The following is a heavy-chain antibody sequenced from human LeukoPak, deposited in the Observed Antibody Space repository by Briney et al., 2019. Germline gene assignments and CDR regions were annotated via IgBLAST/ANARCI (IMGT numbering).Heavy chain of an antibody. V-gene: IGHV4-59*01. CDR2: IYYSGST. CDR1: GGSISSYY. J-gene: IGHJ4*02. Sequence: SETLSLTCTVSGGSISSYYWSWIRQPPGKGLEWIGYIYYSGSTNYNPSLKSRVTISVDTSKNQFSLKLSSVTAADTAVYYCARDLEYYDSSGYYRYFDYWGQGTLVTVSS. CDR3: ARDLEYYDSSGYYRYFDY. D-gene: IGHD3-22*01.